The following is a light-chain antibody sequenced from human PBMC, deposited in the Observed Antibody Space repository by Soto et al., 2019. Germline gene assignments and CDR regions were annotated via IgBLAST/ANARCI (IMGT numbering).Light chain of an antibody. J-gene: IGKJ4*01. V-gene: IGKV4-1*01. CDR2: WAS. CDR3: QQYSSTPLT. CDR1: QSVLSSCSNQNS. Sequence: DSVMTQSPDSLAVSLGERATLHCMSSQSVLSSCSNQNSLAWYQQKPGQPPKLIIYWASTRESGVPARFSGSGSGTDFTLTISSLQAEDVAVYYCQQYSSTPLTFGGGTKVEIK.